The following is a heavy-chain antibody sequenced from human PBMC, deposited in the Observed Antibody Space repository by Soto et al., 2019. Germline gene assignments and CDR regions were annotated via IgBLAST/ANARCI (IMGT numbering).Heavy chain of an antibody. V-gene: IGHV1-18*01. J-gene: IGHJ3*02. CDR2: ISAYNGNT. CDR3: AGKNIRLFPGISTRITICGVAPGAFDI. D-gene: IGHD3-3*01. Sequence: GASVKVSCKASGYTFTSYGISWVRQAPGQGLEWMGWISAYNGNTNYAQKLQGRVTMTTDTSTSTAYMELRSLRSDDTAVYDCAGKNIRLFPGISTRITICGVAPGAFDIWGQGTMVTVSS. CDR1: GYTFTSYG.